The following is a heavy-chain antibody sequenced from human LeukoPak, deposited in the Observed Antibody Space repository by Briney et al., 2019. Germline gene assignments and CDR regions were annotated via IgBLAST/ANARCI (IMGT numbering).Heavy chain of an antibody. J-gene: IGHJ4*02. CDR3: ARVRRELLDYSFDY. CDR2: ISAYNGNT. D-gene: IGHD1-7*01. V-gene: IGHV1-18*01. Sequence: ASVKVSCKASGYTFTSYGISWVRQTPGQGLEWMGWISAYNGNTNYAQKFQGRVTMTTDTSTNTAYMELRSLRSDDTAVYYSARVRRELLDYSFDYWGQGTLVTVSS. CDR1: GYTFTSYG.